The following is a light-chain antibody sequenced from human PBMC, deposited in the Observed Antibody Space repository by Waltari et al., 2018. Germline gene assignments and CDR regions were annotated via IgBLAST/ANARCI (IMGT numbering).Light chain of an antibody. CDR3: QQYNNNPT. Sequence: DIQLTQSPSALSASVGDRVTITCRASKSISSWLAWYQEKPGKAPKLLIYDASTLESGVPSRFSGSGSGTEFTLTVSSLQPDDFATYYCQQYNNNPTFGGGTK. J-gene: IGKJ4*01. CDR1: KSISSW. CDR2: DAS. V-gene: IGKV1-5*01.